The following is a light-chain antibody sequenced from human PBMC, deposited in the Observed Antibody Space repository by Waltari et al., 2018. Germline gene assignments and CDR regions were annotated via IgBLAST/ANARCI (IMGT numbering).Light chain of an antibody. CDR3: AAWDVSLNALI. V-gene: IGLV1-36*01. CDR1: SSNIGTSA. CDR2: YAD. Sequence: QSALPQPPSVSGAPRQRVTISCSGSSSNIGTSAVNWYQKFPGKSPKLVIYYADLLPSGVSDRFSGSKSGSSASLAISGLQSEDEALYFCAAWDVSLNALIFGGGTKLTVL. J-gene: IGLJ2*01.